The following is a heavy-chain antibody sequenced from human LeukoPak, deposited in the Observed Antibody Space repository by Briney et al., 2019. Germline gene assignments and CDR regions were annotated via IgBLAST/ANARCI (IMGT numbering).Heavy chain of an antibody. CDR1: GYKFGNYW. CDR3: ARSGWLLPRGGFDF. V-gene: IGHV5-51*01. CDR2: IYGDDFDT. D-gene: IGHD4-23*01. J-gene: IGHJ5*01. Sequence: GESLKISCQTSGYKFGNYWIGWVRQKPGQGLEWMGIIYGDDFDTRYSPSFQGHVTISADKSETTAYLQWQSLEASDTGIYYCARSGWLLPRGGFDFWGQGTRVVVSS.